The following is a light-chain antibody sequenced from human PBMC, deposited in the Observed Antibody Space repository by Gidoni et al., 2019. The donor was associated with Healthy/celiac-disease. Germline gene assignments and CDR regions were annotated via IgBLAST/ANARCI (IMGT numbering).Light chain of an antibody. J-gene: IGLJ2*01. CDR1: SSDVGGYHY. CDR2: DVS. CDR3: CSYAGSYTRV. V-gene: IGLV2-11*01. Sequence: QSALTQPRSVSGSPGKSVTISCTGTSSDVGGYHYVSWYQQHTGKSPKLMIYDVSKRPSGVPDRFSGSKSGNTASLTISGLQAEDEADYYCCSYAGSYTRVFGGGTKLTVL.